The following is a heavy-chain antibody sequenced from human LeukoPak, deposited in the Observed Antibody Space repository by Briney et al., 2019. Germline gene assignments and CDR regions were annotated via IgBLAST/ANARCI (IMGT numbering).Heavy chain of an antibody. D-gene: IGHD1-7*01. CDR2: ISGSGGST. Sequence: PGGSLRLSCAASGFTLSSYAMSWVRQAPGKGLEWVSAISGSGGSTYYADSVKGRFTISRDNSKNTLYLQMNSLRAEDTAVYYCASPLRWTYDAFDIWGQGTMVTVSS. CDR3: ASPLRWTYDAFDI. V-gene: IGHV3-23*01. CDR1: GFTLSSYA. J-gene: IGHJ3*02.